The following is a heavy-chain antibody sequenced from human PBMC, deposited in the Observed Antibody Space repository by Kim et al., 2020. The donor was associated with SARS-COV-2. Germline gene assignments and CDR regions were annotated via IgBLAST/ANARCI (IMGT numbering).Heavy chain of an antibody. D-gene: IGHD3-10*01. V-gene: IGHV3-30*14. CDR1: GFIFSDYA. Sequence: GGSLRLSCAASGFIFSDYAIHWVRQAPGKGLEWVAVISHDGARRHFGDSVKGRLTMSRDGSRNVVNLQMNSLREDDTAMYYCATDGARSGSYLEYWDQGTLVTVSS. CDR2: ISHDGARR. CDR3: ATDGARSGSYLEY. J-gene: IGHJ4*02.